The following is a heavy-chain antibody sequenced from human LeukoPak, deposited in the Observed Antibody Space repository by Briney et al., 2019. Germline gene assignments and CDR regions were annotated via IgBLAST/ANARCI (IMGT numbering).Heavy chain of an antibody. Sequence: SGPTLVKPTQTLTLTCTFSGFSLSPGAVGVAWIRHPPGKAVEWLALIYCNDDKRYSPSLTSRLTITKDTSKNQVVLTMTNMDPVDTATYYCAHPDSVYYYFDYWGQGTLVTVSS. J-gene: IGHJ4*02. CDR2: IYCNDDK. CDR3: AHPDSVYYYFDY. V-gene: IGHV2-5*01. D-gene: IGHD5/OR15-5a*01. CDR1: GFSLSPGAVG.